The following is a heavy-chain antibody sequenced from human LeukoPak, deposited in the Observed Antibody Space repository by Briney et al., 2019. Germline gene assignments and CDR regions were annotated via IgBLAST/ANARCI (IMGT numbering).Heavy chain of an antibody. CDR1: GYTFTGYY. CDR2: INPNSGGT. Sequence: ASVKVSCKASGYTFTGYYMHWVRQAPGQGLEWMGWINPNSGGTNYAQKFQGRVTMTRDTSISTAYMELSRLRSDDTAVYYCARDYGGNSRHFYFDYWGQGTLVTVSS. CDR3: ARDYGGNSRHFYFDY. D-gene: IGHD4-23*01. J-gene: IGHJ4*02. V-gene: IGHV1-2*02.